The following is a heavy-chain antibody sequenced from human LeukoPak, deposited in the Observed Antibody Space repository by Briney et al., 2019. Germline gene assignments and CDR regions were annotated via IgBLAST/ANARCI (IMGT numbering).Heavy chain of an antibody. Sequence: GGSLRLACAASGFTFSSYGMHWVRQAPGKGLEWVAVIWYDGSNKYYADSVKGRFTISRDNSKNTLYLQMNSLRAEDTAVYYCARKRFLEPRSAYNWFDPWGQGTLVTVSS. V-gene: IGHV3-33*01. CDR3: ARKRFLEPRSAYNWFDP. CDR2: IWYDGSNK. CDR1: GFTFSSYG. J-gene: IGHJ5*02. D-gene: IGHD3-3*01.